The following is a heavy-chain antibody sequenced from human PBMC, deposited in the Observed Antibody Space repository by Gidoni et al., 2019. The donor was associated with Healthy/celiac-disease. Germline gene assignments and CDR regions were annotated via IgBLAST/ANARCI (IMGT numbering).Heavy chain of an antibody. CDR3: ATRDGYKTPFDY. CDR1: GGTFSSYT. J-gene: IGHJ4*02. CDR2: IIPILGIA. Sequence: QVQLVQSGAEVKKPGSSVKVSCKASGGTFSSYTISWVRQAPGQGLEWMGRIIPILGIANYAQKFQGRVTITADKSTSTAYMELSSLRSEDTAVYYCATRDGYKTPFDYWGQGTLVTVSS. V-gene: IGHV1-69*02. D-gene: IGHD5-12*01.